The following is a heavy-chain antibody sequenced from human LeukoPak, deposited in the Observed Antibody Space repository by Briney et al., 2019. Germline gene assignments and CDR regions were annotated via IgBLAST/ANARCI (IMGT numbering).Heavy chain of an antibody. V-gene: IGHV1-2*02. J-gene: IGHJ6*04. CDR3: ARHGPPRAPYCSSTRCYDPIPTSLDV. CDR1: GYTFTGYY. Sequence: ASVKVSCKASGYTFTGYYIHGVRQAPGQGLEWMGWSNPNSGVTHYPQKFQGRVTMTTATSTSTVYMALSSLRSEDTAVYYCARHGPPRAPYCSSTRCYDPIPTSLDVWGKGTPVTISS. D-gene: IGHD2-2*01. CDR2: SNPNSGVT.